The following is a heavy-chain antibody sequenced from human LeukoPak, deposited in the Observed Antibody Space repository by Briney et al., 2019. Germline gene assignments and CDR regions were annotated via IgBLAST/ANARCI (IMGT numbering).Heavy chain of an antibody. J-gene: IGHJ4*02. V-gene: IGHV5-10-1*01. Sequence: GESLKISCKGSGFSFTNYWISWVRQMPGKGLEWMGRIDPSDSYTQYSPFFQGHVTISADMSIGTVYLQWSSLKASDTAIYYCARIMTTVTKWGQGTLVTVSS. CDR3: ARIMTTVTK. D-gene: IGHD4-17*01. CDR1: GFSFTNYW. CDR2: IDPSDSYT.